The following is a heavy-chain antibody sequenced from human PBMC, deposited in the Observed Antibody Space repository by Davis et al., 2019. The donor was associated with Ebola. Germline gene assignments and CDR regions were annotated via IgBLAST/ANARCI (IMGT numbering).Heavy chain of an antibody. CDR3: AKEGYLVATLPFDT. D-gene: IGHD4-23*01. Sequence: GESLKISCAASGFTFSSYGMHWVRQAPGKGLEWVAVISYDGSNKYYADSAKGRFTMSRDNSKNTLYLQMNSLRAEDTAVYYCAKEGYLVATLPFDTWGQGTLVTVSS. CDR1: GFTFSSYG. CDR2: ISYDGSNK. V-gene: IGHV3-30*18. J-gene: IGHJ4*02.